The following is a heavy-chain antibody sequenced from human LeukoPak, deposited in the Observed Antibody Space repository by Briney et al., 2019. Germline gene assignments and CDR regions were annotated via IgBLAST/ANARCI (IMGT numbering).Heavy chain of an antibody. V-gene: IGHV3-30*02. Sequence: GGSLRLSCAASGFTFSTYGMHWVRQAPGKGPEWVAFIQYDGANKYYADSVKGRFTISRDNSKNTLYLQMNSLRAEDTAVYYCIVVTHPSFDYWGQGTLVTVSS. CDR3: IVVTHPSFDY. D-gene: IGHD2-21*02. CDR2: IQYDGANK. J-gene: IGHJ4*02. CDR1: GFTFSTYG.